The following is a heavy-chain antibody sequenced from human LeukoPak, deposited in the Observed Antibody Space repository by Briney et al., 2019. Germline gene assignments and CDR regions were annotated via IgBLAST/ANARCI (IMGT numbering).Heavy chain of an antibody. CDR2: MNPNSGNT. D-gene: IGHD3-10*01. CDR3: ARGVNSSPGNWFDP. CDR1: GYTFTSYD. J-gene: IGHJ5*02. Sequence: ASVKVSCKASGYTFTSYDINWVRQAPGQGLEWMGWMNPNSGNTGYAQKFQGRVTMTRDTSISTAYMELSSVRSEDTAIYYCARGVNSSPGNWFDPWGQGTLVTVSS. V-gene: IGHV1-8*01.